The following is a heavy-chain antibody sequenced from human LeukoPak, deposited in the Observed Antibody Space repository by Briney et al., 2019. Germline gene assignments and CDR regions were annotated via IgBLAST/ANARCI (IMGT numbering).Heavy chain of an antibody. V-gene: IGHV4-38-2*02. CDR1: GYSISSGYY. CDR2: IYHSGST. Sequence: SETLSLTCTVSGYSISSGYYWGWIRQSPGKGLEWIGSIYHSGSTYYNPSLKSRVTIPVDTSKNQFSLKLSSVTAADTAVYYCAREVKGLDYGLDPWGQGTLVTVSS. J-gene: IGHJ5*02. D-gene: IGHD4/OR15-4a*01. CDR3: AREVKGLDYGLDP.